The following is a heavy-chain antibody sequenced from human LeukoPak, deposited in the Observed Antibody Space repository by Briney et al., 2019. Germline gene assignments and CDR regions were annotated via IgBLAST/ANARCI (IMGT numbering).Heavy chain of an antibody. J-gene: IGHJ4*02. D-gene: IGHD2-15*01. Sequence: SVKVSCKASGGTFSSYAISWVRQAPGQGLEWVGGIIPIFGTANYAQKFQGRVTITADKSTSTAYMELSSLRSEDTAVYYCARALVAATSRFDYWGQGTLVTVSS. V-gene: IGHV1-69*06. CDR2: IIPIFGTA. CDR1: GGTFSSYA. CDR3: ARALVAATSRFDY.